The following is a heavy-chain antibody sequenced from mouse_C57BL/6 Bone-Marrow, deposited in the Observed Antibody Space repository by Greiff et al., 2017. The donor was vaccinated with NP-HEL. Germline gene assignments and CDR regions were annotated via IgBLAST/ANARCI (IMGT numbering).Heavy chain of an antibody. Sequence: QVQLQQSGAELAKPEASVKLSCKASGYTFTSYWMHWVKQRPGQGLEWIGYINPSSGYTKYNQKFKDKATLTADKSSSTAYMQLSSLTYEDSAVYYCAEGGITTVDYFDYWGQGTTLTVSS. CDR2: INPSSGYT. CDR1: GYTFTSYW. CDR3: AEGGITTVDYFDY. D-gene: IGHD1-1*01. J-gene: IGHJ2*01. V-gene: IGHV1-7*01.